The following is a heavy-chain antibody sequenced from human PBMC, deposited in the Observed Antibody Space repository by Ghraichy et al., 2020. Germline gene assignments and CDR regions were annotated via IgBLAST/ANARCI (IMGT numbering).Heavy chain of an antibody. CDR1: GFTFSSYA. Sequence: GGSLRLSCAASGFTFSSYAMSWVRQAPGKGLEWVSAISGSGGSTYYADSVKGRFTISRDNSKNTLYLQMNSLRAEDTAVYYCAKRGYSYGYGLGWFDPWGQGTLVTVSS. CDR2: ISGSGGST. V-gene: IGHV3-23*01. CDR3: AKRGYSYGYGLGWFDP. J-gene: IGHJ5*02. D-gene: IGHD5-18*01.